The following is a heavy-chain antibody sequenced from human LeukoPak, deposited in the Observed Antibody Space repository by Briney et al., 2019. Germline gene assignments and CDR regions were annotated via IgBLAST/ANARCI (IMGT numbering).Heavy chain of an antibody. Sequence: GGSLRLSCAASGFTFDDYTMHWVRQAPGKGLEWVSLISWDGGSTYYADSVKGRFTISRDNSKNSLYLQMNSLRTEDTALYYCAKEAHCSSTSCYTWGYYYYMDVWGKGTTVTASS. D-gene: IGHD2-2*02. CDR1: GFTFDDYT. V-gene: IGHV3-43*01. CDR2: ISWDGGST. J-gene: IGHJ6*03. CDR3: AKEAHCSSTSCYTWGYYYYMDV.